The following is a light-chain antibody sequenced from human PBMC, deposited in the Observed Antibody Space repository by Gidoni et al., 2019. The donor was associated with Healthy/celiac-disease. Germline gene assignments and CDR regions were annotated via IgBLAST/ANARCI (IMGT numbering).Light chain of an antibody. CDR2: GNS. V-gene: IGLV1-40*01. CDR3: QSYDSSLSGYVV. CDR1: SSNIGAGYD. Sequence: QSVLTQPPSVSGAPVPRVTISCTGSSSNIGAGYDVHWYQQLPGTATKLLIYGNSNRPSGVPDRFSGSKSGTSASLAITGLQAEDEADYYCQSYDSSLSGYVVFGGGTKLTVL. J-gene: IGLJ2*01.